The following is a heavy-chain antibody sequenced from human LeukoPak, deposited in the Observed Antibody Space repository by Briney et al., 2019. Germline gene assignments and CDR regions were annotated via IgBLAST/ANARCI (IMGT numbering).Heavy chain of an antibody. CDR1: GGSISSTSIY. V-gene: IGHV4-39*01. CDR3: ARHGGRITSSGERYMDV. D-gene: IGHD2-15*01. J-gene: IGHJ6*03. CDR2: TSDGGTT. Sequence: SETLSLTCTVSGGSISSTSIYWGWVRQPPGNGLEWIGSTSDGGTTYYNPSLTSRLTISVDTSKNQFSLKLSSVTAADTAVYYCARHGGRITSSGERYMDVWGKGTTGTVSS.